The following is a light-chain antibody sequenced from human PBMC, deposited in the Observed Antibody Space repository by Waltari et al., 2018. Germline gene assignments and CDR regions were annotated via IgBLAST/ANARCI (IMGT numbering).Light chain of an antibody. CDR3: QVWDSSSDHP. CDR1: NIGSKS. Sequence: SYVLTQPPSVSVAPGQTARITCGGNNIGSKSVHWYQQKPGQAPVLVVYDDSDRPSGSPELFSGSNAGNTATLTISRVEAGDEADYYCQVWDSSSDHPFGGGTKLTVL. CDR2: DDS. V-gene: IGLV3-21*02. J-gene: IGLJ2*01.